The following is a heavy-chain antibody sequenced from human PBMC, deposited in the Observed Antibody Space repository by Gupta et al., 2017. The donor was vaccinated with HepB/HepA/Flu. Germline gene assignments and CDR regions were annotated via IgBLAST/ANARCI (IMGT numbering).Heavy chain of an antibody. V-gene: IGHV3-48*03. CDR3: ARARTSVAGTPFDY. CDR2: ISSSGSTI. CDR1: GFTFSSYE. Sequence: EVQLVESGGGLVQPGGSLRLSCAASGFTFSSYEMNWVRQAPGKGLEWVSYISSSGSTIYYADSVKGRFTISRDNAKNSLYLQMNSLRAEDTAVYYCARARTSVAGTPFDYWGQGTLVTVSS. D-gene: IGHD6-19*01. J-gene: IGHJ4*02.